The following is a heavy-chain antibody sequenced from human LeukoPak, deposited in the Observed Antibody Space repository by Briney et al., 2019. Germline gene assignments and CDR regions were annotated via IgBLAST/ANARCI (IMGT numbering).Heavy chain of an antibody. CDR1: GYSFTSYW. V-gene: IGHV5-51*01. J-gene: IGHJ4*02. D-gene: IGHD3-3*01. CDR2: IYPGDSDT. Sequence: GASLKISCKGSGYSFTSYWIGWVRQMPGKGLERMRIIYPGDSDTRYSPSLQGQVTISADKSISTAYLQWSSLKATDTAMYYCARLEGGSFAYWGQGTLVTVSS. CDR3: ARLEGGSFAY.